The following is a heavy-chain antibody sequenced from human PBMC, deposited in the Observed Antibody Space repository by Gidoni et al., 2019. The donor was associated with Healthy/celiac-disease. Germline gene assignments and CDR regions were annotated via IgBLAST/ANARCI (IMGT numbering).Heavy chain of an antibody. D-gene: IGHD6-13*01. J-gene: IGHJ4*02. CDR2: IYHSGST. V-gene: IGHV4-38-2*02. Sequence: QVQLQESGPGLVKPSETLSLTCPVSGYSISSGYYWGWIRQPPGKGLEWIGSIYHSGSTYYNPSLKSRVTISVDTSKNQFSLKLSSVTAADTAVYYCARATGAAAFYYFDYWGQGTLVTVSS. CDR1: GYSISSGYY. CDR3: ARATGAAAFYYFDY.